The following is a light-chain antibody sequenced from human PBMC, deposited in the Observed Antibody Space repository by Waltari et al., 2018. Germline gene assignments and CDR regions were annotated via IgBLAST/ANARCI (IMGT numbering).Light chain of an antibody. J-gene: IGKJ1*01. Sequence: DIQMTQSPSSLSASVGDRVTITCRTSQSITNYLNWYQQKPGKAPKVLIYAASNLQSGVPSKFSGSGYGTDFTLTISSLQPEDFATYYCQQTYRNPRTFGHGTKVEIK. V-gene: IGKV1-39*01. CDR2: AAS. CDR1: QSITNY. CDR3: QQTYRNPRT.